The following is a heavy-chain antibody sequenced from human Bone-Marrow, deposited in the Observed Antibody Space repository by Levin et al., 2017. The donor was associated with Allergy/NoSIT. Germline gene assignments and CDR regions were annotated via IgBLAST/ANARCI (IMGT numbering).Heavy chain of an antibody. J-gene: IGHJ1*01. CDR3: AKDFRTGEIGLCQF. CDR2: IYAGGTTT. Sequence: GGSLRLSCETSGFTFSIYAMSWVRQAPGRGLEWVSGIYAGGTTTYYADSVKGRFTIYIDDSTTTVYLQLSNLRVEDTAIYYCAKDFRTGEIGLCQFWGQGTLVSVSA. D-gene: IGHD3-16*01. V-gene: IGHV3-23*01. CDR1: GFTFSIYA.